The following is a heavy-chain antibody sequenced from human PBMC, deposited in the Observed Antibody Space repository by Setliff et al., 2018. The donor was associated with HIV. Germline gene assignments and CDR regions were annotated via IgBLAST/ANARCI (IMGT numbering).Heavy chain of an antibody. V-gene: IGHV4-39*07. Sequence: PSETLSLTCTVSGGSIKSSSYYWGWIRQPPGKGLEWIGSIYYSGNTYYNPSLKSRVTISTDTSRNQFSLKLSSVTAADTAVYYCARGRSITIFGVAYFDFWGQGTQVTVSS. CDR2: IYYSGNT. CDR3: ARGRSITIFGVAYFDF. D-gene: IGHD3-3*01. CDR1: GGSIKSSSYY. J-gene: IGHJ4*02.